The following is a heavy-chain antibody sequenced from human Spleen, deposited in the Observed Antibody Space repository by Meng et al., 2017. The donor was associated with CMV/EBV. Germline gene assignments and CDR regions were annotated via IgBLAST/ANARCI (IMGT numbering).Heavy chain of an antibody. CDR2: ISAYNGNT. CDR1: GYTFTSYG. D-gene: IGHD3-3*01. CDR3: AREGGYYDFWSGSSYYYGMDV. J-gene: IGHJ6*02. V-gene: IGHV1-18*01. Sequence: ASVKVSCKASGYTFTSYGISWVRQAPGQGLEWMGWISAYNGNTNYAQKLQGRVTMTTDTSTSTAYMKLRSLRSDDTAVYYCAREGGYYDFWSGSSYYYGMDVWGQGTTVTVSS.